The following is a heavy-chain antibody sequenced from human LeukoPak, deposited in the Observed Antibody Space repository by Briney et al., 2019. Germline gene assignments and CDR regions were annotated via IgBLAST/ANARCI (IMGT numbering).Heavy chain of an antibody. CDR1: GYTFTSYV. CDR3: ARGGSGWSQTYYYYYYGMDV. CDR2: INAGNGNT. V-gene: IGHV1-3*01. Sequence: ASVKVSCNASGYTFTSYVMHWVRQAPGQRLEWMGWINAGNGNTKYSQKFQGRVTITTDTYASTAYMELSSLRSEDTAVYYCARGGSGWSQTYYYYYYGMDVWGKGTTVTVSS. J-gene: IGHJ6*04. D-gene: IGHD6-19*01.